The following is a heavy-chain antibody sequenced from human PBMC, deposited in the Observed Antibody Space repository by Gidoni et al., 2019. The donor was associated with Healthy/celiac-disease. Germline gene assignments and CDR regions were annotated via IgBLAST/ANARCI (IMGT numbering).Heavy chain of an antibody. Sequence: QVQLQQWGAGLLKPSETLSLTCAVSGGSFSGYYWSWIRQPPGKGLEWIGEINHSGSTNYNPSLKSRVTISVDTSKNQFSLKLSSVTAADTAVYYCAYGSGSFFDYWGQGTLVTVSS. J-gene: IGHJ4*02. CDR1: GGSFSGYY. CDR2: INHSGST. V-gene: IGHV4-34*01. D-gene: IGHD3-10*01. CDR3: AYGSGSFFDY.